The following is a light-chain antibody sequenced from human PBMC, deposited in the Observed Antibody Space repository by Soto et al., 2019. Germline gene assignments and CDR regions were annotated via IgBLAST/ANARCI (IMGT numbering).Light chain of an antibody. CDR3: QQLNSYPYT. J-gene: IGKJ2*01. CDR2: TAS. Sequence: DIQLTQSPSFLSASVGDRVTITCRASQGISSYLAWYQQQPGKAPKLMIYTASTLQSVVPSRFSGSGSGTEVTLTISSLQPEDFATYYCQQLNSYPYTFGQGTKLEIK. V-gene: IGKV1-9*01. CDR1: QGISSY.